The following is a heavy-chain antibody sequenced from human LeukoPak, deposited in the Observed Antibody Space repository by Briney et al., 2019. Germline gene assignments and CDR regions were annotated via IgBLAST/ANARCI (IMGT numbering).Heavy chain of an antibody. CDR2: ISRSGGTT. V-gene: IGHV3-23*01. CDR1: GFTFSSYD. CDR3: AKRGGTESFYYYYYMDV. Sequence: GGSLRLSCAASGFTFSSYDMTWVRQTPGKGLQWVALISRSGGTTYYADSVKGRSTISRGNSKNTLYLQMTSLRAEDTAEYYCAKRGGTESFYYYYYMDVWGKGTTVTVSS. D-gene: IGHD2-15*01. J-gene: IGHJ6*03.